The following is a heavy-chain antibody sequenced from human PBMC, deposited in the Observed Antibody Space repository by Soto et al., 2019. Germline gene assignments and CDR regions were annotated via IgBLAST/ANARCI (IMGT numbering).Heavy chain of an antibody. CDR2: ITGSGGGT. Sequence: EVQLLESGGGLVQPGGSLRLSCAASGFTFSNYAMTWVRQAPGKGLEWVSVITGSGGGTYFVDSVKGRFTISRDNSKNTVYLQMNSLRAEDTAVYYCAKRPLTPAGFDYWGQGTLVTVSS. CDR1: GFTFSNYA. V-gene: IGHV3-23*01. D-gene: IGHD2-2*01. CDR3: AKRPLTPAGFDY. J-gene: IGHJ4*02.